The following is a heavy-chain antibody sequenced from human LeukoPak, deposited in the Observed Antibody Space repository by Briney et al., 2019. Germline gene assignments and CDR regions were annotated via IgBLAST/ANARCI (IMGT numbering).Heavy chain of an antibody. CDR3: ARSRSGYYEDY. CDR1: GFTFSSYS. CDR2: ISGSGDST. D-gene: IGHD3-22*01. J-gene: IGHJ4*02. Sequence: GGSLRLSCAASGFTFSSYSMNWVRQAPGKGLEWVSAISGSGDSTNYADSVKGRFTISRDNAKNSLSLQVNSLSAEDTAVYYCARSRSGYYEDYWGQGTLVTVSS. V-gene: IGHV3-21*01.